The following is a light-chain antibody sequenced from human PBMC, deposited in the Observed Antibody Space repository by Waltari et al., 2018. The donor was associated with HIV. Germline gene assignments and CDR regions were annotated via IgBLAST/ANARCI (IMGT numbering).Light chain of an antibody. CDR1: QSISSY. V-gene: IGKV1-39*01. CDR3: QQSYSTPWT. Sequence: DIQMTQPPSSLSASVGDRVTITCRASQSISSYLNWYQQKPGKAPTLLIYAASSLQSGVQSRFSGSGSGTDFTLTISSLQPEDFATYYCQQSYSTPWTFGQWTKVEIK. CDR2: AAS. J-gene: IGKJ1*01.